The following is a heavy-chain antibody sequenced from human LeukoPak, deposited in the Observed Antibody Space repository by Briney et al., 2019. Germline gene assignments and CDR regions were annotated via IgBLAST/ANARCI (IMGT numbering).Heavy chain of an antibody. CDR2: INPNSGGT. V-gene: IGHV1-2*02. J-gene: IGHJ4*02. CDR1: GYTFTGYY. Sequence: ASVRVSCKASGYTFTGYYMHWVRQAPGQGLEWMGWINPNSGGTNYAQKFQGRVTMTRDTSISTAYMELSRLRSDDTAVYYCARVAPGSYYKLLDYWGQGTLVTVSS. D-gene: IGHD3-10*01. CDR3: ARVAPGSYYKLLDY.